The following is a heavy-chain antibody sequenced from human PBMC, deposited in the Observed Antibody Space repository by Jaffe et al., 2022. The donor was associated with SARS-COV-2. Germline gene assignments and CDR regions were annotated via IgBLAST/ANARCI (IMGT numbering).Heavy chain of an antibody. Sequence: EVQLVESGGGLVQPGGSLRLSCAASGFTVSSNYMSWVRQAPGKGLEWVSVIYSGGSTYYADSVKGRFTISRDNSKNTLYLQMNSLRAEDTAVYYCARDGVGATTSYYYGMDVWGQGTTVTVSS. CDR1: GFTVSSNY. V-gene: IGHV3-66*02. CDR2: IYSGGST. CDR3: ARDGVGATTSYYYGMDV. J-gene: IGHJ6*02. D-gene: IGHD1-26*01.